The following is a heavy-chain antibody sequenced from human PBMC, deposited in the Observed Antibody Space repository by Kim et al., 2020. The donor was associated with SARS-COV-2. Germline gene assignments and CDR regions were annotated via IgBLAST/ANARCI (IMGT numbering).Heavy chain of an antibody. J-gene: IGHJ5*02. Sequence: ASVKVSCKASGYTFTSYGISWVRQAPGQGLEWMGWISAYNGNTNYAQKLQGRVTMTTDTSTSTAYMELRSLRSDDTAVYYCARHWVGELTMVRGAKSPYNWFDPWGQGTLVTVSS. CDR3: ARHWVGELTMVRGAKSPYNWFDP. CDR2: ISAYNGNT. D-gene: IGHD3-10*01. CDR1: GYTFTSYG. V-gene: IGHV1-18*01.